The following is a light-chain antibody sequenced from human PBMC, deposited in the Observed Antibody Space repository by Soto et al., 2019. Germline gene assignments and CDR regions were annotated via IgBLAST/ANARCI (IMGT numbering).Light chain of an antibody. V-gene: IGKV1-39*01. CDR3: QQSHSSPYT. CDR1: QSITSY. Sequence: DIQMTQSPSSLSVSVGDRVTITCRASQSITSYLNWYQQKPGKAPKLLVYAASTLQSGVPSRFSGSGSRTDFTLTISSLQPEDFETYYCQQSHSSPYTFGQGTKLEIK. CDR2: AAS. J-gene: IGKJ2*01.